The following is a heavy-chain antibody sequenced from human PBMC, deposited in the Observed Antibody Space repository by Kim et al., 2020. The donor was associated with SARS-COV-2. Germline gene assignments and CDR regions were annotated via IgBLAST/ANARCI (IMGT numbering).Heavy chain of an antibody. D-gene: IGHD5-12*01. CDR1: GYTFTSYY. CDR3: ARGGYSGYSHSYFDL. Sequence: ASVKVSCKASGYTFTSYYMHWVRQAPGQGLEWMGIINPSGGSTNYAQKFQGRVTMTRDTSTSTVYMELSSLRSEDTAVYYCARGGYSGYSHSYFDLWGRGTLVTVSS. J-gene: IGHJ2*01. V-gene: IGHV1-46*01. CDR2: INPSGGST.